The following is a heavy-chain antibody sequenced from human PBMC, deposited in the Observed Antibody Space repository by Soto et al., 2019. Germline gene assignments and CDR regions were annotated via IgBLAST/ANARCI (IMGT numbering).Heavy chain of an antibody. J-gene: IGHJ6*02. V-gene: IGHV4-31*03. Sequence: QVQLQESGPGLVKPSQTLSLTCTVSGGSISSGGYYWSWIRQHPGKGLEWIGYLYYSGSTYYNPSFKSRVTISVDTSKSQFSLKLSSVTAADTAVYYCARDFTDSSGPTLGMGVWGQGTTVTVSS. D-gene: IGHD6-19*01. CDR2: LYYSGST. CDR3: ARDFTDSSGPTLGMGV. CDR1: GGSISSGGYY.